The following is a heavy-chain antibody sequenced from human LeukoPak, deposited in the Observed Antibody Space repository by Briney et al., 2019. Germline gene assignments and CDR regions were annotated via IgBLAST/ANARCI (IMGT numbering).Heavy chain of an antibody. CDR3: ARGPRVPDYYYYGMDV. D-gene: IGHD1-14*01. Sequence: GGSLRLSCAASGFSFKSYGMHWIRQTPGKGLEWVAVAWYDEKNKSYADSVKGRFTISRDNSKNTLYLQMNSLRAEDTAVYYCARGPRVPDYYYYGMDVWGQGTTVTVSS. V-gene: IGHV3-33*01. CDR2: AWYDEKNK. J-gene: IGHJ6*02. CDR1: GFSFKSYG.